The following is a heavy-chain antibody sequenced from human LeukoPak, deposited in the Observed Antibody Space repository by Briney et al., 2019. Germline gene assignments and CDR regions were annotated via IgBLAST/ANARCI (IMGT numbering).Heavy chain of an antibody. CDR1: SGFA. V-gene: IGHV3-23*01. CDR3: AKGHRSSSSFFDS. Sequence: GGSLRFSCAAVSGFAMSWVRQAPGRGLEWVSAINGRGDDTYYPDSVKGRFTISRDNSNNTLYLQMNSLRAEDTAVYYCAKGHRSSSSFFDSWGQGILVTVSS. D-gene: IGHD6-19*01. J-gene: IGHJ4*02. CDR2: INGRGDDT.